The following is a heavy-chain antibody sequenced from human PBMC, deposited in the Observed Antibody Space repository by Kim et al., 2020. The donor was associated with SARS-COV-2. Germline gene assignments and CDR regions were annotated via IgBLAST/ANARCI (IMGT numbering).Heavy chain of an antibody. CDR2: ISSSSSYI. D-gene: IGHD2-15*01. V-gene: IGHV3-21*01. CDR3: ARDLGYCSSSSCYPSIFDF. Sequence: GGSLRLSCAASGFTFSSYSMNWVRQAPGKGLEWVSSISSSSSYIYYAGSVKGRFTISRDNAKNSLYLQMNSLRAEDTAVYYCARDLGYCSSSSCYPSIFDFWGQGTLVTVSS. J-gene: IGHJ4*02. CDR1: GFTFSSYS.